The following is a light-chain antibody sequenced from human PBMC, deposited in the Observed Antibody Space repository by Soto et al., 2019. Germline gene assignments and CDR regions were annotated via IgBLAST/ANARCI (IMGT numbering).Light chain of an antibody. V-gene: IGKV2-28*01. CDR2: LGS. J-gene: IGKJ3*01. CDR1: QSLLDSNAYNY. CDR3: MQALQTPVT. Sequence: DIVMTQSPLSLPVPPGEPASISCRSSQSLLDSNAYNYLDWYVQKPGQSPQLLIYLGSNRASGVPDRFSGSGSGTDFTLKISRVEAEDVGVYYCMQALQTPVTFGPGTKVDIK.